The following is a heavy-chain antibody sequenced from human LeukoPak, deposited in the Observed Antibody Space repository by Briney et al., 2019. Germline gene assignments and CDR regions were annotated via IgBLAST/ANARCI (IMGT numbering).Heavy chain of an antibody. CDR2: IYSGGST. Sequence: ETLSLTCAVYGGSFSGYYWSWVRQAPGKGLEWVSVIYSGGSTYYADSVKGRFTISRDNSKNTLYLQMNSLRAEDTAVYYCARETVTTGADYWGQGTLVTVSS. CDR1: GGSFSGYY. CDR3: ARETVTTGADY. D-gene: IGHD4-17*01. J-gene: IGHJ4*02. V-gene: IGHV3-53*01.